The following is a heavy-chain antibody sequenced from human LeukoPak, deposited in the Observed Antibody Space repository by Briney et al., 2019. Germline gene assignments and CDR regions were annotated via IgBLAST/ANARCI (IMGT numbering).Heavy chain of an antibody. J-gene: IGHJ5*02. D-gene: IGHD3-3*01. Sequence: PGGSLRLSCAASGFIFSDYYMSWIRQAPGKGLEWVSHISSSGDTTYYADSAKGRFTISRDNAKNSLFLQMNSLRAEDTAVYYCARVNDFWMFHWFDPWGQGTLVTVSS. CDR1: GFIFSDYY. V-gene: IGHV3-11*01. CDR3: ARVNDFWMFHWFDP. CDR2: ISSSGDTT.